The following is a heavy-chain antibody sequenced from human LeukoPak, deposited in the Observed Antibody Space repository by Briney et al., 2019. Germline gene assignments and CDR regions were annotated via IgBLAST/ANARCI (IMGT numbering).Heavy chain of an antibody. CDR2: IIPIFGTA. CDR3: ARENCSGGSCYWFDP. CDR1: GGTFSSYA. V-gene: IGHV1-69*01. J-gene: IGHJ5*02. D-gene: IGHD2-15*01. Sequence: EASVKVSCKASGGTFSSYAISWVRQAPGQGLGWMGGIIPIFGTANYAQKFQGRVTITADESTSTAYMELSSLRSEDTAVYYCARENCSGGSCYWFDPWGQGTLVTVSS.